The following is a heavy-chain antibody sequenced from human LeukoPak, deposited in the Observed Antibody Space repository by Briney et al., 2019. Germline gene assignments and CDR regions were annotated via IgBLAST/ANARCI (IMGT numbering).Heavy chain of an antibody. Sequence: ASVKVSCKASGYTFTSYAMHWVRQAPGQRLEWMGWINAGNGNTRYSQKLQGRVTITRDTSANTVYMELNSLKPEDTALYYCARDQRNCSGGSCYPRRNWFDPWGQGALVTVSS. CDR3: ARDQRNCSGGSCYPRRNWFDP. V-gene: IGHV1-3*01. CDR1: GYTFTSYA. J-gene: IGHJ5*02. CDR2: INAGNGNT. D-gene: IGHD2-15*01.